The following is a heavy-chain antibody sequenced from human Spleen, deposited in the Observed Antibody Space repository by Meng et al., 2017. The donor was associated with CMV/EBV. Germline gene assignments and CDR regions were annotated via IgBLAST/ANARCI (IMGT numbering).Heavy chain of an antibody. V-gene: IGHV3-7*01. CDR1: GFTFSTYN. CDR3: ARDSYCSSTSCNDAFDI. Sequence: GESLKISCAASGFTFSTYNMNWVRQAPGKGLEWVANIKQDGIENYYVDSVTGRFTISRDNAKKSLYLQMNSLRAEDTAVYYCARDSYCSSTSCNDAFDIWGQGTMVTVSS. J-gene: IGHJ3*02. D-gene: IGHD2-2*01. CDR2: IKQDGIEN.